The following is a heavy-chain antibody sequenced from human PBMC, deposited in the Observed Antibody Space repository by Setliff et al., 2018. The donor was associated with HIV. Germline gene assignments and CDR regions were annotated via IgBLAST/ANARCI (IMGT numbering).Heavy chain of an antibody. J-gene: IGHJ3*02. CDR1: GGTLTNYV. V-gene: IGHV1-69*13. CDR2: IIPMYNIP. CDR3: ARDQTGVAAAAFGGGSAWSDEGFDI. D-gene: IGHD6-13*01. Sequence: ASVKVSCKTSGGTLTNYVITWVRQAPGQGLEWMGIIIPMYNIPTYAQKFQGRVTFTADESTSTAYMELSSLSPEDTAVYYCARDQTGVAAAAFGGGSAWSDEGFDIWGQGTMVTVSS.